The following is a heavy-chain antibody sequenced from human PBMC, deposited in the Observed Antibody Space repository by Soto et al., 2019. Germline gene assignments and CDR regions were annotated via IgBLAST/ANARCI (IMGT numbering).Heavy chain of an antibody. D-gene: IGHD3-10*01. J-gene: IGHJ5*02. CDR2: INHSGST. CDR1: GGSFSGYY. Sequence: QVQLQQWGAGLLKPSETLSLTCAVYGGSFSGYYWSWIRQPPGKGLEWIGEINHSGSTNYNPSLKSRVTISVDTSKNQFSLKLSSVTAADTAVYYCARALLHVLLWFGEELWFDPWGQGTLVTVSS. CDR3: ARALLHVLLWFGEELWFDP. V-gene: IGHV4-34*01.